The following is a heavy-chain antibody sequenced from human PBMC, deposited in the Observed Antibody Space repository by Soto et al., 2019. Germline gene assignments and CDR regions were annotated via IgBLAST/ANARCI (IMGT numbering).Heavy chain of an antibody. CDR1: GFSVRSNC. V-gene: IGHV3-53*01. Sequence: TGGSLRLSCAASGFSVRSNCMSWVRQAVGEGLEWVSVLYSGGSTYYEDSVKGRFTISRENSKNTMYIKMNSLRADDTAVYYCARDKIGRYCSSTSCYYYYSGMDVWGKGT. CDR2: LYSGGST. D-gene: IGHD2-2*01. CDR3: ARDKIGRYCSSTSCYYYYSGMDV. J-gene: IGHJ6*04.